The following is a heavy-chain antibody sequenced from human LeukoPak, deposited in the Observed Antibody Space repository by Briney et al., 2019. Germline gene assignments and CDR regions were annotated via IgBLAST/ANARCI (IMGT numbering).Heavy chain of an antibody. CDR3: AKGLIAIDY. V-gene: IGHV1-46*01. CDR2: INPSGGST. J-gene: IGHJ4*02. D-gene: IGHD2-8*01. CDR1: AYTFTSNY. Sequence: ASAKNSCKASAYTFTSNYMHWGLHATGQGLEWMGIINPSGGSTSYAQKFQGRVTMTRDTSTSTVYMELSSLRSEDTAVYYCAKGLIAIDYWGQGTLVTVSS.